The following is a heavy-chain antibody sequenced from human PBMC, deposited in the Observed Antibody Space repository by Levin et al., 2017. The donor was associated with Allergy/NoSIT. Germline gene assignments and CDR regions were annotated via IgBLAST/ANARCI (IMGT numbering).Heavy chain of an antibody. CDR2: IDPTDSYT. Sequence: GESLKISCKGSGYSFTSYWITWVRQLPGKGLEWMGRIDPTDSYTIYSPSFQGHVTISADKSISSAFLQWSSLEASDTAMYYCARLTDYSNYIWFDPWGQGTLVTVSS. CDR3: ARLTDYSNYIWFDP. V-gene: IGHV5-10-1*01. D-gene: IGHD4-11*01. J-gene: IGHJ5*02. CDR1: GYSFTSYW.